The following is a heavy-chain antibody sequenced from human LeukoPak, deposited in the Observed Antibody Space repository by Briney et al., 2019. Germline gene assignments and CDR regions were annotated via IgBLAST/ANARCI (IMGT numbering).Heavy chain of an antibody. J-gene: IGHJ4*02. CDR2: IYTSGST. Sequence: SETLSLTCTVSGGSISSYFWSWIRQPAGKGLEWIGRIYTSGSTDYNPSLKSRVTLSVDTSKNQFSLRLSSVTAADTAVYYCARGASGNYHYFDYWGQGTLVTVSS. CDR3: ARGASGNYHYFDY. CDR1: GGSISSYF. D-gene: IGHD1-26*01. V-gene: IGHV4-4*07.